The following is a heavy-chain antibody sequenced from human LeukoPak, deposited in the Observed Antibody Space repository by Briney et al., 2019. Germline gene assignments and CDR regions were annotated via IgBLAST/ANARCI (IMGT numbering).Heavy chain of an antibody. D-gene: IGHD3-22*01. V-gene: IGHV4-31*03. Sequence: SETLSLTCTVSGGSISSGGYYWSWIRQHPGKGLEWIGYIYYSGSTYYNPSRKSRVTISVDTSKNQFSLKLSSVTAADTAVYYCARESRDYYYDSSGNFDYWGQGTLVTVSS. CDR3: ARESRDYYYDSSGNFDY. CDR1: GGSISSGGYY. CDR2: IYYSGST. J-gene: IGHJ4*02.